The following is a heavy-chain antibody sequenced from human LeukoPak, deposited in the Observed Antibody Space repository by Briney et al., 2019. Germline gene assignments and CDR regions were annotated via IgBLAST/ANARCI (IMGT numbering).Heavy chain of an antibody. J-gene: IGHJ4*02. V-gene: IGHV4-39*07. CDR2: IYYSGST. Sequence: PSETLSLTCTVSGGSISNSSYYWGWIRQPPGKGLEWIGSIYYSGSTYYNPSLKSRVTISVDTSKNQFSLKLSSVTAADTAVYYCASQPYYYGSGSYYSIDYWGQGTLVTVSS. D-gene: IGHD3-10*01. CDR3: ASQPYYYGSGSYYSIDY. CDR1: GGSISNSSYY.